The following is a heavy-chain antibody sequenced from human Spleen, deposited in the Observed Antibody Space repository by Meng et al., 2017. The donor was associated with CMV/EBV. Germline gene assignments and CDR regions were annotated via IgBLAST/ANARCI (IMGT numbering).Heavy chain of an antibody. Sequence: VQLVQPVAEVKKPGASVNVSCKASGYTFTSYGISWVRQAPGQGPDWMGVINPSGGSSHYAQKFQGRVTMTSDTSTSTVYMELRRLTSEETAVYYCAGGLGPSYVDRDYWGQGTLVTVSS. D-gene: IGHD4-17*01. CDR2: INPSGGSS. CDR3: AGGLGPSYVDRDY. J-gene: IGHJ4*02. CDR1: GYTFTSYG. V-gene: IGHV1-46*01.